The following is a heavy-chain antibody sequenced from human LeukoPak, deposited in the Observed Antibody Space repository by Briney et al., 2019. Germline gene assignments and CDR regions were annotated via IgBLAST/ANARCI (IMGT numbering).Heavy chain of an antibody. V-gene: IGHV4-59*08. Sequence: PSETLSLTCSVSGTSISTNYWSWIRQPPGKGLEWLGCFFCSAPTNYKPSLKSPITISVDTSKNQLSLRLSSVTAAVTAVYSCARHVDYWGQGTLVTVSS. CDR3: ARHVDY. J-gene: IGHJ4*02. CDR1: GTSISTNY. CDR2: FFCSAPT.